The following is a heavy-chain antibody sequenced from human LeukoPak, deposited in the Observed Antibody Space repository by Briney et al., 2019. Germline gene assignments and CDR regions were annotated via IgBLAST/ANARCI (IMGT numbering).Heavy chain of an antibody. CDR2: INHSGST. D-gene: IGHD5-24*01. CDR3: ASEITPYYYGMDV. CDR1: GGSFSDYY. Sequence: PSETLSLTCAVYGGSFSDYYWVWIRQPPGKGLEWIGEINHSGSTNYNPSLKSRVTISVDTSKNQFSLKLSSVTAADTAAYYCASEITPYYYGMDVWGQGTTVTVPS. J-gene: IGHJ6*02. V-gene: IGHV4-34*01.